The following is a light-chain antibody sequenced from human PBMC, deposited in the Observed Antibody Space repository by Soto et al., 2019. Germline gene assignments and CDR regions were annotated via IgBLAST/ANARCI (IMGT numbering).Light chain of an antibody. J-gene: IGKJ2*01. CDR3: QQYGDWPPET. CDR2: AAS. Sequence: DIQMTQSPSSLSASVGDRVTITCRASQTISFYLNWWQQKPGQAPRLLIYAASSLQTGVPSRFSGSGYGTDFTLTISSLQSEDVAVYYCQQYGDWPPETFGQGTKLEI. V-gene: IGKV1-39*01. CDR1: QTISFY.